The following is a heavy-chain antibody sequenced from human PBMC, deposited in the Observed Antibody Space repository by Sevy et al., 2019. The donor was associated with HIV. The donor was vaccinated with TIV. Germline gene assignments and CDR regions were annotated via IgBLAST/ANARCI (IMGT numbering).Heavy chain of an antibody. V-gene: IGHV3-13*01. Sequence: GGSLRLSCAASGFTFSSYDMHWVRQATGKGLECVSAIGTAGDTYYPGSVKGRFTISRENAKNSLYLQMNSLRAGDTAVYYCARARLPQGGLDYWGQGTLVTVSS. CDR1: GFTFSSYD. CDR3: ARARLPQGGLDY. J-gene: IGHJ4*02. D-gene: IGHD5-12*01. CDR2: IGTAGDT.